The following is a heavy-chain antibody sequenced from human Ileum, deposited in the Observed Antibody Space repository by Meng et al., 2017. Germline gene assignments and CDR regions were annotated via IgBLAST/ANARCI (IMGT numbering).Heavy chain of an antibody. CDR3: ARGLPYYDSTDYYRLDY. V-gene: IGHV3-30-3*01. CDR2: ISFDGSNK. Sequence: QVHLAESGGGVVQPGRSLRLSCAASGFTFSSYAVHWVRQAPGKGLEWVAVISFDGSNKYYIDSVKGRFTISRDNSKNTVFLQMGSLRAEDTALYYCARGLPYYDSTDYYRLDYWGQGTLVTVSS. J-gene: IGHJ4*02. CDR1: GFTFSSYA. D-gene: IGHD3-22*01.